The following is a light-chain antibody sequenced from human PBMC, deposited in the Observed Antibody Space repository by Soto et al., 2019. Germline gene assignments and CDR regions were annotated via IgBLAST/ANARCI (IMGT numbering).Light chain of an antibody. CDR1: QSITTY. CDR3: QQIYSAPLT. J-gene: IGKJ4*01. CDR2: AAS. V-gene: IGKV1-39*01. Sequence: DIQMTQSPSSLSASVGDRVTITCRASQSITTYLNWYRQKPGKAPKLLIYAASSLQSGVPSRFSGSGSETEFTLRISSLQPEDFATYFCQQIYSAPLTFGGGTKVDI.